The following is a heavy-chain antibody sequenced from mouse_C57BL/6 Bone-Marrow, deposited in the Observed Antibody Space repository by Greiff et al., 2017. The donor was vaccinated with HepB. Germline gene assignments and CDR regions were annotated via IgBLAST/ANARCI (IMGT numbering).Heavy chain of an antibody. J-gene: IGHJ2*01. V-gene: IGHV5-9-3*01. CDR3: ARHQYYGSSYPLDY. Sequence: EVQVEESGGGLVKPGGSLKLSCAASGFTFSSYAMSWVRQTPEKRLEWVATISDGGSYTDYPDSVKGRFTISGDNAKNTLYLQMSSLTSEDTAMYYWARHQYYGSSYPLDYWGQGTTLTVSS. D-gene: IGHD1-1*01. CDR2: ISDGGSYT. CDR1: GFTFSSYA.